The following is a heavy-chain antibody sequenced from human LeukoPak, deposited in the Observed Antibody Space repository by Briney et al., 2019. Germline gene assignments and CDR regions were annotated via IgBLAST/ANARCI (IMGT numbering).Heavy chain of an antibody. CDR2: ISSSSSYI. Sequence: NPGGSLRLSCAASGFTFSSYSMNWVRQAPGKGLEWVSSISSSSSYIYYADSVKGRFTISRDNAKNSLYLQMNSLRAEDTAVYYCARERLAAAGPFDYRGQGTLVTVSS. J-gene: IGHJ4*02. CDR3: ARERLAAAGPFDY. V-gene: IGHV3-21*01. D-gene: IGHD6-13*01. CDR1: GFTFSSYS.